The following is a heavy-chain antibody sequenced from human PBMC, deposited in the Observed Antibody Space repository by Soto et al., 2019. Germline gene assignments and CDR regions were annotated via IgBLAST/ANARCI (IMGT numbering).Heavy chain of an antibody. J-gene: IGHJ4*02. Sequence: ASVKVSCKASGGTFSSYAISWVRQAPGQGLEWMGGIIPIFGTANYAQKFQGRVTITADESTSTAYMELSSLRSEDTAVYYCARSEYCSSTSCYNQYFDYWGQGTLVTVSS. D-gene: IGHD2-2*01. CDR3: ARSEYCSSTSCYNQYFDY. CDR2: IIPIFGTA. V-gene: IGHV1-69*13. CDR1: GGTFSSYA.